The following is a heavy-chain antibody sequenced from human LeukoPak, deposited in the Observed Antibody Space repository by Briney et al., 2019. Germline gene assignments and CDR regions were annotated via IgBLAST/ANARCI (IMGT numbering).Heavy chain of an antibody. D-gene: IGHD6-13*01. V-gene: IGHV4-31*03. CDR2: IYYSGSP. CDR3: ARAGFWAAAGYFDY. Sequence: SQTLSLTCTVSGGSISSGGYYWSWIRQHPGKGLEWIGYIYYSGSPYYNPSLKSRVTISVDTSKNQFSLKLSSVTAADTAVYYCARAGFWAAAGYFDYWGQGTLVTVSS. J-gene: IGHJ4*02. CDR1: GGSISSGGYY.